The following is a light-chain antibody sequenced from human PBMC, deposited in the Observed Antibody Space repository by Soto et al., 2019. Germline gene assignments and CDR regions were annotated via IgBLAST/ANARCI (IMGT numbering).Light chain of an antibody. CDR1: QSVQNY. V-gene: IGKV1-39*01. CDR3: QQSKGAPPHT. J-gene: IGKJ2*01. Sequence: DIQMTQSPPSLSASVGDTVTITCRASQSVQNYVNWYQQKPGKAPKLLIFAASTLQSGVPSRFSGSGSGTDFSLTISSLQTEDFATYYCQQSKGAPPHTFGQGTKVEIK. CDR2: AAS.